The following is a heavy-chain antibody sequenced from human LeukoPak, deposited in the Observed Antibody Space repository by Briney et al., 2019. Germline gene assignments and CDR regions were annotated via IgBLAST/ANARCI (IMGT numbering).Heavy chain of an antibody. Sequence: SETLSLTCTVSGGSMSSGSYYWNWIRQPAGKGLEWIGRIYTSGSTNYNPSLKSRVTISLDASNKQFSLKLTSVTAADSAVYYCARGNPLDYWGQGTLVTVSS. J-gene: IGHJ4*02. CDR1: GGSMSSGSYY. CDR3: ARGNPLDY. V-gene: IGHV4-61*02. CDR2: IYTSGST. D-gene: IGHD1-14*01.